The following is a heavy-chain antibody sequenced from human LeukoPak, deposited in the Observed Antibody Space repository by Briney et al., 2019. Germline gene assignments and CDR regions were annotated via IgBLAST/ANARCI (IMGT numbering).Heavy chain of an antibody. V-gene: IGHV3-23*01. CDR1: GFTFSSYA. CDR3: AKDSAQYDSSSYYRD. D-gene: IGHD3-22*01. J-gene: IGHJ4*02. Sequence: GGSLRLSCAASGFTFSSYAMSWVRQAPGKGLEWVSAISGSGGSTYYADSVKGRFTISRDNSKNTLYLQMNSLRAEDTAVYYCAKDSAQYDSSSYYRDWGQGTLVTVSS. CDR2: ISGSGGST.